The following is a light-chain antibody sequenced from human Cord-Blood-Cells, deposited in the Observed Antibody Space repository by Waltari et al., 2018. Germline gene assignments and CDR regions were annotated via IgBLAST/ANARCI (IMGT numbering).Light chain of an antibody. Sequence: QSALTQPASVSVSPGQSITLSCTGTSSYVGGYNCCSWYQQHPGKASTLMIYDVSKRPSGVSNRFSGSKSGNTASLTISGLQAEDEADYYCSSYTSSSTVVFGTGTKVTVL. J-gene: IGLJ1*01. V-gene: IGLV2-14*01. CDR3: SSYTSSSTVV. CDR1: SSYVGGYNC. CDR2: DVS.